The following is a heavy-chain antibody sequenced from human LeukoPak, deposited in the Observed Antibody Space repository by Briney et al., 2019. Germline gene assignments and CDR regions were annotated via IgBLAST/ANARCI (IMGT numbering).Heavy chain of an antibody. CDR1: GYTFTGYY. CDR3: ARVGYYDSSGNGN. Sequence: VASVKVSCKASGYTFTGYYMHWVRQAPGQGLEWMGWINPNSGGTNYAQKFQGRVTMTRDTSISTAYMELSRLRSDDTAVYYCARVGYYDSSGNGNCGQGTLVTVSS. CDR2: INPNSGGT. J-gene: IGHJ4*02. V-gene: IGHV1-2*02. D-gene: IGHD3-22*01.